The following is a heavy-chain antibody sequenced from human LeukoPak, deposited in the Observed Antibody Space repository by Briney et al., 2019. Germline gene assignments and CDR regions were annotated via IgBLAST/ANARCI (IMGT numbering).Heavy chain of an antibody. CDR1: GGSISSYY. J-gene: IGHJ5*02. CDR2: NYYSGST. CDR3: ARHVGFITMVRGVINNNWFDP. Sequence: PSETLSLTCTVSGGSISSYYWSWVRQPPGKGLEWIGYNYYSGSTNYNPSLKSRVTISVDTSKKQFSLKLSSVTAADTAVYYCARHVGFITMVRGVINNNWFDPWGQGTLVTVSS. V-gene: IGHV4-59*08. D-gene: IGHD3-10*01.